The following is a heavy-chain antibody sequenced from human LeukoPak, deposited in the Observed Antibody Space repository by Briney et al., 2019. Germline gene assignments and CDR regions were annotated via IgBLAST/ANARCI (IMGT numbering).Heavy chain of an antibody. CDR1: GGSFSSGSHY. CDR2: IHYSGVT. CDR3: AGHNYYGSGTMGAFDI. Sequence: SETLSLTCTVSGGSFSSGSHYWAWIRQSPRKGLEWIGSIHYSGVTHYNPSLKSRVTISEDTSKDQFSLKLTSVTAADTAVYYCAGHNYYGSGTMGAFDIWGQGTMVTVSS. V-gene: IGHV4-39*01. J-gene: IGHJ3*02. D-gene: IGHD3-10*01.